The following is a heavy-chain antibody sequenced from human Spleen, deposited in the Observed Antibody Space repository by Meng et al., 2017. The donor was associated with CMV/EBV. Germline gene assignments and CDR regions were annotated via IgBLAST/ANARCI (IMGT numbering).Heavy chain of an antibody. CDR2: IWYDGSNK. CDR3: AKDGGTAMSHFDY. D-gene: IGHD5-18*01. J-gene: IGHJ4*02. CDR1: GFTFSSYG. V-gene: IGHV3-33*06. Sequence: GESLKISCAASGFTFSSYGMHWVRQAPGKGLEWAAVIWYDGSNKYYADSVKGRFTISRDNSKNTLYLQMNSLRAEDTAVYYCAKDGGTAMSHFDYWGQGTLVTVSS.